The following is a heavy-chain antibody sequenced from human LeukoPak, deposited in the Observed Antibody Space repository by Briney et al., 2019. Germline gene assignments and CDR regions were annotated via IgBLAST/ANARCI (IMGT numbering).Heavy chain of an antibody. CDR3: ARRSGTRTLTNDY. CDR2: INPNSGGT. CDR1: GYTFTCYY. J-gene: IGHJ4*02. D-gene: IGHD3-10*01. V-gene: IGHV1-2*02. Sequence: ASVKVSCKASGYTFTCYYMHWVRQAPGQGLEWMGWINPNSGGTNYAQKFQGRVTMTRDTSISTAYMELSRLRSDDTAVYYCARRSGTRTLTNDYWGQGTLVTVSS.